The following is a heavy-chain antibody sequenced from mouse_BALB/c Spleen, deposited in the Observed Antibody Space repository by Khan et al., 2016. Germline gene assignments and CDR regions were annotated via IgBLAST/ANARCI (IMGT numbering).Heavy chain of an antibody. V-gene: IGHV3-2*02. D-gene: IGHD1-1*01. Sequence: EVQLQESGPGLVKPSQSLSLTCTVTGYSITSDYAWNWIRQFPGNKLEWMGYISYSGNTSYNPSLNSRISITRDTSKNQFFLQLNSVTTEDTATYYCTRRDYYGLFDYGGQGTTLTVSS. CDR1: GYSITSDYA. J-gene: IGHJ2*01. CDR3: TRRDYYGLFDY. CDR2: ISYSGNT.